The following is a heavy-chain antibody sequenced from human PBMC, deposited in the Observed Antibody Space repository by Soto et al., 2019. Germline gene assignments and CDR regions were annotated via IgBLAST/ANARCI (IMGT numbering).Heavy chain of an antibody. D-gene: IGHD6-13*01. CDR1: GDSVSINSAA. CDR2: TYYRSKWYN. CDR3: ARESVGIAAAGTRVDGMDV. J-gene: IGHJ6*02. Sequence: KQSQTLSLPSAISGDSVSINSAAWNWIRQSPSRGLEWLGRTYYRSKWYNDYAVSVKSRITINPDTSKNQFSLQLNSVTPEDTAVYYCARESVGIAAAGTRVDGMDVWGQGTTVTVSS. V-gene: IGHV6-1*01.